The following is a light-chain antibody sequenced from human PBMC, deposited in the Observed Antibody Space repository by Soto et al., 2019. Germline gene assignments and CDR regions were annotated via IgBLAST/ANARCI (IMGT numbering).Light chain of an antibody. CDR2: GAS. J-gene: IGKJ5*01. CDR1: QSVSNTY. Sequence: EIVLTQSACTLSLSPGERATLSWRASQSVSNTYLAWYQQKNGQAPRLLIYGASTRATGIPDRFSGTKYGTDFNLTIRRLETEDAAVYFCQQYGSSPITFGQGTRLEIK. V-gene: IGKV3-20*01. CDR3: QQYGSSPIT.